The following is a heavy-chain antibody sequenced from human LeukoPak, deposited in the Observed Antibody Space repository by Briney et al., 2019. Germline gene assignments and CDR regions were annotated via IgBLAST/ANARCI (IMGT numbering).Heavy chain of an antibody. CDR2: IRYDGSNK. CDR3: AKDGAHYYGSGSYNY. J-gene: IGHJ4*02. CDR1: GFTLSSYG. Sequence: GGSLRLSCAASGFTLSSYGMHWVRQAPGKGLEWVAFIRYDGSNKYYADSVKGRFTISRDNSKDTLYLQMNSLRAEDTAVYYCAKDGAHYYGSGSYNYWGQGTLVTVSS. D-gene: IGHD3-10*01. V-gene: IGHV3-30*02.